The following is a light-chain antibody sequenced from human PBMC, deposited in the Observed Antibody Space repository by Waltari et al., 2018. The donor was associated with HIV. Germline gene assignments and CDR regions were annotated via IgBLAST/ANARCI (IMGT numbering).Light chain of an antibody. J-gene: IGKJ2*01. Sequence: DIQMTQSPSSLSASVGDRITITCRASQDIRYDLGWYQQKPGIPPRRLIYSKSTLQSGVSSRISGSGSGTEFTLKISSLQPEDSATYYCLQHHDYPRTLGQGTKLEI. CDR1: QDIRYD. CDR2: SKS. CDR3: LQHHDYPRT. V-gene: IGKV1-17*01.